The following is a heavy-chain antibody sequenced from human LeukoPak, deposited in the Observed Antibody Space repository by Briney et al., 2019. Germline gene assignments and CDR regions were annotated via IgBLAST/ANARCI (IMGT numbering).Heavy chain of an antibody. J-gene: IGHJ4*02. Sequence: PGGSLRLSCAASGFTFSNYAMSWVRQAPGKGLEWVSAISGSGGSTYYADSVKGRFTISRDNSKNTLYLQMNSLRAEDTAVYYCATQGVVTVYYFDYWGQGTLVTVSS. D-gene: IGHD2-21*02. CDR3: ATQGVVTVYYFDY. CDR2: ISGSGGST. V-gene: IGHV3-23*01. CDR1: GFTFSNYA.